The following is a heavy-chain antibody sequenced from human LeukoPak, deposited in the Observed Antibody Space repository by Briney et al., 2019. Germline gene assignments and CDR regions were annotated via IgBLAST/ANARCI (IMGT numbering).Heavy chain of an antibody. V-gene: IGHV3-23*01. CDR1: GFTFSSYA. J-gene: IGHJ4*02. D-gene: IGHD3-10*01. Sequence: GGSLRLSCAASGFTFSSYAMSWVREAPGKGLEWVSAIGGSAGSTYYADSVKGRFTISRDNSKNTLYLQMSSLRAEDTAVYYCAARGPDLGFDYWGQGTLVTVSS. CDR2: IGGSAGST. CDR3: AARGPDLGFDY.